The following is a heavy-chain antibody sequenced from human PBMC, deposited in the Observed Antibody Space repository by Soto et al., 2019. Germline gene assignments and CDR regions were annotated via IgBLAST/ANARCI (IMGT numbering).Heavy chain of an antibody. CDR1: GGSISSGGYS. CDR3: ARGQVVAAQH. Sequence: GLVKPSQTLSLTCAVSGGSISSGGYSWSWIRQPPGKGLEWIGYIYHSGSTYYNPSLKSRVTISVDRSKNQFSLKLSSVTAADTAVYYCARGQVVAAQHWGQGTLVTVSS. J-gene: IGHJ4*02. CDR2: IYHSGST. D-gene: IGHD2-15*01. V-gene: IGHV4-30-2*01.